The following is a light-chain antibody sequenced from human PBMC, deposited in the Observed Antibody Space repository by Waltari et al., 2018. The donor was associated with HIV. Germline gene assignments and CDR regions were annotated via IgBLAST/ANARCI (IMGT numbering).Light chain of an antibody. Sequence: EIVLTQSPGTLSLSPGERATLSCRASQSVTNSFLAWYQQKPGLAPRLLIYGASSRATGIPDRVSGSGSGTDSTLTISRLEPEDFALYYCQQYGNSPFTFGPGTKVEMK. J-gene: IGKJ3*01. CDR3: QQYGNSPFT. V-gene: IGKV3-20*01. CDR1: QSVTNSF. CDR2: GAS.